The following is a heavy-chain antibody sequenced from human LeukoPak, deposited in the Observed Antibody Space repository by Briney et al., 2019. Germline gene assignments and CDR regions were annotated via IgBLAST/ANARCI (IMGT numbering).Heavy chain of an antibody. CDR1: AFTFSSYW. J-gene: IGHJ4*02. Sequence: GGSLRLSCGASAFTFSSYWMNWVRQAPGEGLVWVSRMNSDGSSTSYADSVKGRFTISRDNAKNSLYLQMNSLRAEDTAVYYCARETDSTLFDHWGQGTLVTVSS. D-gene: IGHD2-2*01. V-gene: IGHV3-74*01. CDR3: ARETDSTLFDH. CDR2: MNSDGSST.